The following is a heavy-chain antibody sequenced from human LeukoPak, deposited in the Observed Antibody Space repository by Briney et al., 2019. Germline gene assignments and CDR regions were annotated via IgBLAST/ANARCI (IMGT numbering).Heavy chain of an antibody. CDR2: ISYDGSNK. J-gene: IGHJ4*02. CDR1: GFTFSSYA. V-gene: IGHV3-30*04. CDR3: ARRSGRYYYDSSGYPY. Sequence: GGSLRLSCAASGFTFSSYAMHWVRQAPGKGLEWVAVISYDGSNKYYADSVKGRFTISRDNSKNTLYLQMNSLRAEDTAVYYCARRSGRYYYDSSGYPYWGQGTLVTVSS. D-gene: IGHD3-22*01.